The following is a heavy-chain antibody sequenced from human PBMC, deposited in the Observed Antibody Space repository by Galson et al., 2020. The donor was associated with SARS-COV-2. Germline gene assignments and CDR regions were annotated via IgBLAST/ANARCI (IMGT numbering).Heavy chain of an antibody. CDR3: ATGPPHYRYNWFDP. J-gene: IGHJ5*02. CDR1: GSTLTELY. V-gene: IGHV1-24*01. Sequence: ASVKVSCKVSGSTLTELYMHWVRQAPGKGLEWMGGFDPEDGETIYAQKFQGRVTMTEDTSTDTAYMELSSLRSEDTAVYDCATGPPHYRYNWFDPWGQGTLVTVSS. CDR2: FDPEDGET. D-gene: IGHD3-10*01.